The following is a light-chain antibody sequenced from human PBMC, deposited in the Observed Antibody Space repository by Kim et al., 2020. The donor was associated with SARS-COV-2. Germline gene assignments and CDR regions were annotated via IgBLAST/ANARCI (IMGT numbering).Light chain of an antibody. Sequence: DIQMTQSPSSLSASVGDRVTLTCRASQSVSTYLNWYQQKPEKAPSLLIYATSILHIGVPSRFSGSGSGTDFTLTISSLQPEEFATYYCQQSYTTPPTFGQGTKLEI. CDR2: ATS. CDR1: QSVSTY. CDR3: QQSYTTPPT. V-gene: IGKV1-39*01. J-gene: IGKJ2*01.